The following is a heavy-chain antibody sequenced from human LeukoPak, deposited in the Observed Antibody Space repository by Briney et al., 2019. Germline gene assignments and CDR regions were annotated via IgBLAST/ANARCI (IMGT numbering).Heavy chain of an antibody. D-gene: IGHD1-26*01. CDR3: ARVSARWGVNWFDP. Sequence: PSETLSLTCAVYGGSFSGYYWSWIRRPPGKGLEWIGEINHSGSTNYNPSLKSRVTISVDTSKNQFSLKLSSVTAADTAVYYCARVSARWGVNWFDPWGQGTLVTVSS. CDR2: INHSGST. CDR1: GGSFSGYY. J-gene: IGHJ5*02. V-gene: IGHV4-34*01.